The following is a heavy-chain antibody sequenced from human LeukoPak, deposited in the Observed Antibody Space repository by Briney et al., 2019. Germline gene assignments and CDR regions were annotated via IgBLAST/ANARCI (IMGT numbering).Heavy chain of an antibody. D-gene: IGHD3-10*01. J-gene: IGHJ4*02. CDR3: ARAIRTYYYGSGSYSGQIYFDY. V-gene: IGHV4-34*01. Sequence: SETLSLTCAVYGGSFSGYYWSWIRQPPGKGLEWIGEINHSGSTNYNPSLKSRVTISVDTSKNQFSLKLSSVTAADTAVYYCARAIRTYYYGSGSYSGQIYFDYWGQGTLVTVSS. CDR1: GGSFSGYY. CDR2: INHSGST.